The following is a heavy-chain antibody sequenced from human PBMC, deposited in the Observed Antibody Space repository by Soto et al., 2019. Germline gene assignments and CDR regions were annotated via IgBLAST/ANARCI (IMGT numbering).Heavy chain of an antibody. J-gene: IGHJ4*02. V-gene: IGHV3-23*01. Sequence: PGGSLRLSCAASGCTFSNFAMSWVRQAPGKGLEWVSTISGTGGSTYYADSVKGRFTVSRDNAKNTLSLQVTSLRAEDTAVYYCAKELYIWNPNGPDYWGQGTLVTVSS. CDR3: AKELYIWNPNGPDY. D-gene: IGHD1-20*01. CDR1: GCTFSNFA. CDR2: ISGTGGST.